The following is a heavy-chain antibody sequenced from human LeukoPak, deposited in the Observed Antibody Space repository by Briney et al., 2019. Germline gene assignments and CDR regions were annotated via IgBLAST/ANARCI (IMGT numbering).Heavy chain of an antibody. CDR1: GFTFSTYW. J-gene: IGHJ4*02. CDR2: IKEDGSEK. Sequence: PGGSLRLSCAASGFTFSTYWMSWVRQAPGKGLEWVAYIKEDGSEKYYVDSVRGRSTISRDNAKNSLYLQMNSLRAEDTAVYYCARCLRSYYPVVTPFDYWGQGTLVTVSS. CDR3: ARCLRSYYPVVTPFDY. V-gene: IGHV3-7*01. D-gene: IGHD1-26*01.